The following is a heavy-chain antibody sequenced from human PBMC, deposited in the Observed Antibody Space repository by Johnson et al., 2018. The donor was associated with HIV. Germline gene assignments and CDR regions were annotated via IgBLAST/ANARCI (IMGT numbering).Heavy chain of an antibody. CDR2: VSFEGSNK. J-gene: IGHJ3*01. Sequence: QVQLVESGGGVVQPGRSLRLSCAASGFTFSNYVMNWVRQAPGRGLEWVALVSFEGSNKYFADSVKGRFTISRDNSKNTVRLQMNSLKAEDTGLYYCARTIGDRPGGAFDVWGQGTMVTVSS. CDR1: GFTFSNYV. D-gene: IGHD6-6*01. V-gene: IGHV3-30-3*01. CDR3: ARTIGDRPGGAFDV.